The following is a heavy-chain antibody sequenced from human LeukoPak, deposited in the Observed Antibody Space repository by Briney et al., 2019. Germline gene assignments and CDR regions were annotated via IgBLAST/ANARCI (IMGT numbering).Heavy chain of an antibody. CDR1: GYTFTGYY. V-gene: IGHV1-2*02. Sequence: GASVKVSCKASGYTFTGYYMHWVRQAPGQGLEWMGWINPNSGGTNYAQKFQGRVTMTRDTSISTAYMELSRLRSDDTAVYYCARAGGSSYYYYYMDVWGKGTTVTVSS. CDR2: INPNSGGT. D-gene: IGHD2-15*01. J-gene: IGHJ6*03. CDR3: ARAGGSSYYYYYMDV.